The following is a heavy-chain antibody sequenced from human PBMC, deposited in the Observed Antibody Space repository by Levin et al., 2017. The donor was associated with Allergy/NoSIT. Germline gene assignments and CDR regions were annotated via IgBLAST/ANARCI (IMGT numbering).Heavy chain of an antibody. CDR1: GFTFSSYS. V-gene: IGHV3-48*01. D-gene: IGHD3-22*01. CDR2: ISSSSSTI. CDR3: ARGFAVYDSPIN. Sequence: SCAASGFTFSSYSMNWVRQAPGKGLEWVSYISSSSSTIRYADSVKGRFTISRDNAKNSLYLQMNSLRAEDTAVYYCARGFAVYDSPINWGQGTLVTVSS. J-gene: IGHJ4*02.